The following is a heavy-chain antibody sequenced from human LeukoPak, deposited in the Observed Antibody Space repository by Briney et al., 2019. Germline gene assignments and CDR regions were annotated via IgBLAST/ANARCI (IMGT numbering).Heavy chain of an antibody. D-gene: IGHD4-17*01. V-gene: IGHV1-8*02. Sequence: GASVKVSCKASGYTFTSYGISWVRQAPGQGLEWMGWMNPNSGNTGYAQKFQGRVTMTRNTSISTAYMELSSLRSEDTAVYYCARAPSAWFEYDYGDFQLYYFDYWGQGTLVTVSS. J-gene: IGHJ4*02. CDR2: MNPNSGNT. CDR3: ARAPSAWFEYDYGDFQLYYFDY. CDR1: GYTFTSYG.